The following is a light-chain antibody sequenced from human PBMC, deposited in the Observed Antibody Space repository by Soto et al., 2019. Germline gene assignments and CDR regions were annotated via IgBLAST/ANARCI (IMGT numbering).Light chain of an antibody. CDR2: DVN. CDR3: RSYAGVHTYV. J-gene: IGLJ1*01. CDR1: HSDIGTYNS. V-gene: IGLV2-11*01. Sequence: QSALTQPRSVSGSPGQSVTISCTGPHSDIGTYNSVSWYQQHPDKAPKLIIYDVNKRPSGVPDRFSGSKSGNTASLTISGLQEDDEAEYYCRSYAGVHTYVFGSGTKVTVL.